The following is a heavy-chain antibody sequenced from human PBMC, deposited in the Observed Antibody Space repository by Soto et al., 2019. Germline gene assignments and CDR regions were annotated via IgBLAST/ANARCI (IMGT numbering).Heavy chain of an antibody. CDR1: GFTFSSYG. J-gene: IGHJ6*02. D-gene: IGHD3-10*01. Sequence: ARGSLRLSCAASGFTFSSYGMHWVRQAPGKGLEWVAVISYDGSNKYYADSVKGRFTISRDNSKNTLYLQMNSLRAEDTAVYYCAKRLVRGGNYYYYGMDVWGQGTTVTVSS. V-gene: IGHV3-30*18. CDR2: ISYDGSNK. CDR3: AKRLVRGGNYYYYGMDV.